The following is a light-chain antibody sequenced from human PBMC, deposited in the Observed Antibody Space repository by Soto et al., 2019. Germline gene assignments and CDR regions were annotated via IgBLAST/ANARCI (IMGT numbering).Light chain of an antibody. V-gene: IGKV3-15*01. CDR3: QQYNWRRT. Sequence: EIVMTQSPATLSVSPGERASLSCRASQNVNNNLAWYQQKPGQAPRLLIYNTFNRVAGIPARFSGSGSGTEFTLTISSLESEDFAVYYCQQYNWRRTFGQGTKVDIK. CDR2: NTF. J-gene: IGKJ1*01. CDR1: QNVNNN.